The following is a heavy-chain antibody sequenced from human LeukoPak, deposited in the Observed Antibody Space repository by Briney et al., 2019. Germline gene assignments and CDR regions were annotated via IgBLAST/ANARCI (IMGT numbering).Heavy chain of an antibody. D-gene: IGHD1-26*01. V-gene: IGHV4-28*01. J-gene: IGHJ4*02. CDR3: ARQSGSYGVY. Sequence: PSXTLSLTCAVSAYSISSSNWWGWSRPPPGKGLVWICYMYYIASTYYTPSLKSRVTMSVDTSKNQFSLKLSSVTAVDTAVYYCARQSGSYGVYWGQGTLVTVSS. CDR1: AYSISSSNW. CDR2: MYYIAST.